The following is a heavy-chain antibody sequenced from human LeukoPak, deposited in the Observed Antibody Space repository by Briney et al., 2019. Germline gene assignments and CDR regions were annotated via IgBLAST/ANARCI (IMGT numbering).Heavy chain of an antibody. J-gene: IGHJ4*02. CDR3: ASAHWDLLSFDY. Sequence: SETLSLTCTVSGGSISSFYWSWIRQPPGKGPEWIGYISDSGSTNYNPSLKSRVTLSVDTSKNQFSLELSSVTAADTAVYYCASAHWDLLSFDYWGQGTLVTVSS. D-gene: IGHD1-26*01. CDR1: GGSISSFY. V-gene: IGHV4-59*08. CDR2: ISDSGST.